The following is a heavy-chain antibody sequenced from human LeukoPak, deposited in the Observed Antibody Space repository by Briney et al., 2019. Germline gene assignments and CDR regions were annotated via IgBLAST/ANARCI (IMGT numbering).Heavy chain of an antibody. V-gene: IGHV4-4*07. J-gene: IGHJ4*02. CDR1: GGSISTYY. Sequence: SETLSLTCTVSGGSISTYYWSWIRQPAGKGLEWIGRTYISGRTNYNPSLQSRVTMSVDTSRNQFSLKLRSVIAADTAVYYCAREASDTAMATYYFDYWGQGTLVTVSS. CDR2: TYISGRT. CDR3: AREASDTAMATYYFDY. D-gene: IGHD5-18*01.